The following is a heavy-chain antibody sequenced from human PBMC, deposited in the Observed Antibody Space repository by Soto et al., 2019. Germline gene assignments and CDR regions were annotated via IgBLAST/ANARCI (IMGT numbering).Heavy chain of an antibody. Sequence: QVHLAQSGVEVKKPGASVRVSCKASGYTFTAYGLTWVRQAPGRGLEWMGWINPSNRQTHYAYNFQGRVTLTTDTSTATAYMDLRNLRSDDTAVYYCARGHQSPVTLFGVVVTSMGAVDVWGQGTTVIVSS. D-gene: IGHD3-3*01. CDR2: INPSNRQT. CDR1: GYTFTAYG. CDR3: ARGHQSPVTLFGVVVTSMGAVDV. J-gene: IGHJ3*01. V-gene: IGHV1-18*04.